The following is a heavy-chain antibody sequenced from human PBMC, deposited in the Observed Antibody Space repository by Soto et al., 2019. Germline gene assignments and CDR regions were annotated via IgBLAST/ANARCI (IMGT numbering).Heavy chain of an antibody. Sequence: QVQLVQSGAEVKKPGASVKVSCKASGYTFTSYGISLVRQAPGQGLEWMGWISTYNGNTNYAQKLQGRVTMTTDTSTSTAYMELRSLRSDDTAVYYCARIPKWGYCSSTSCYSDYWGQGTLVTVSS. CDR1: GYTFTSYG. CDR2: ISTYNGNT. D-gene: IGHD2-2*02. CDR3: ARIPKWGYCSSTSCYSDY. J-gene: IGHJ4*02. V-gene: IGHV1-18*01.